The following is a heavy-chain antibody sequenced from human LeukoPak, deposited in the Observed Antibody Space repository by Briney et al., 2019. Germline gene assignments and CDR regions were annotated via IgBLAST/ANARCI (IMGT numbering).Heavy chain of an antibody. J-gene: IGHJ3*02. CDR2: ISSSSSYI. D-gene: IGHD5-24*01. CDR3: ARDLEGRVRDAFDI. V-gene: IGHV3-21*01. CDR1: GFTFSSYS. Sequence: GGSLRLSCAASGFTFSSYSMNWVRQAPGKGLEWVSSISSSSSYIYYADSVKGRFTISRDNAKNSLYLQMNSLRAEDTAVYYCARDLEGRVRDAFDIWGQGTMVTVSS.